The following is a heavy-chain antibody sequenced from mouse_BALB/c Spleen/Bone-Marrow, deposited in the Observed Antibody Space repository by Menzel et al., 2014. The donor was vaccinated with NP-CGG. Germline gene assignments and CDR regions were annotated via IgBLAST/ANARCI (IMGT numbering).Heavy chain of an antibody. CDR3: AGHDNDGYYLAY. CDR1: GFSLTSYG. CDR2: IWSDGST. Sequence: QVQLQQSGPGLVAPSQSLSITCTISGFSLTSYGVHWVRQPPGKGLEWLVVIWSDGSTTYNSALKSRLSISKDNSKSQVFLKMNSLQTDDTAMYYCAGHDNDGYYLAYWGQGTLVTVSA. D-gene: IGHD2-3*01. V-gene: IGHV2-6-1*01. J-gene: IGHJ3*01.